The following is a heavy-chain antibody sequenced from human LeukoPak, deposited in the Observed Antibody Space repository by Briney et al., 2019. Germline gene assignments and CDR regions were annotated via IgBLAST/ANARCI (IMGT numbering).Heavy chain of an antibody. CDR3: AGGAYCGGDCPSFDY. CDR1: GFTFSSYE. D-gene: IGHD2-21*02. J-gene: IGHJ4*02. Sequence: PGGSLRLSCAASGFTFSSYEMNWVRQAPGKGLEWVSYISSSGSTIYYADSVKGRFTISRDNAKNSLYLQMNSLRAEDTAVYYCAGGAYCGGDCPSFDYWGQGTLVTVSS. CDR2: ISSSGSTI. V-gene: IGHV3-48*03.